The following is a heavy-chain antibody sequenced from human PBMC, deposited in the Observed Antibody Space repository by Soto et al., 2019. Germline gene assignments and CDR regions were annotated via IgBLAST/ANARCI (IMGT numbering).Heavy chain of an antibody. CDR1: GFNFSDYY. CDR2: ISTNSRYI. Sequence: QVQPVESGGGLVKPGGSLRLSCAVSGFNFSDYYMTWIRQAPGKGLEWISYISTNSRYIKYADSIKGRFTISRDNAKSSLYLQMNSLRAEDTAIYYCARGLGGSYFIAYWGQGTLVTVSS. CDR3: ARGLGGSYFIAY. D-gene: IGHD3-10*01. V-gene: IGHV3-11*06. J-gene: IGHJ4*02.